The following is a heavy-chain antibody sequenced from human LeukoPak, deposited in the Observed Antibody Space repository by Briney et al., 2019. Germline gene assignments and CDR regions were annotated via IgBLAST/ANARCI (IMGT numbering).Heavy chain of an antibody. D-gene: IGHD1-26*01. CDR1: GGTFSNYA. CDR2: INTNTGNP. CDR3: ARDRDGRNGRGVFDI. V-gene: IGHV7-4-1*04. Sequence: ASVKVSCKASGGTFSNYAISWVRQAPGQGLEWMGWINTNTGNPRYAQGFTGRFVFSLDISVSMAYLQISSLKADDTAVYYCARDRDGRNGRGVFDIWGQGTMVTVSS. J-gene: IGHJ3*02.